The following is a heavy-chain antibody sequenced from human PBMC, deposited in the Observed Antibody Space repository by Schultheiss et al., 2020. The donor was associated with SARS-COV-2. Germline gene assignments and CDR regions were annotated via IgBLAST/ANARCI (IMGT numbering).Heavy chain of an antibody. Sequence: SETLSLTCTVSGGSISSYYWSWIRQPPGKGLEWIGYIYYSGSTNYNPSLKSRVTISVDTSKNQFSLKLSSVTAADTAVYYCARHDHCSSTSCYTWFDPWGQGTLVTVSS. CDR2: IYYSGST. V-gene: IGHV4-59*08. CDR3: ARHDHCSSTSCYTWFDP. J-gene: IGHJ5*02. D-gene: IGHD2-2*02. CDR1: GGSISSYY.